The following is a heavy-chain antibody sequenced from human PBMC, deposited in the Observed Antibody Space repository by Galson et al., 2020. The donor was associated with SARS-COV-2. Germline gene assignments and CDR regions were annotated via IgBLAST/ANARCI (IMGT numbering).Heavy chain of an antibody. D-gene: IGHD5-18*01. CDR3: ARDGTAMVTNGFDI. J-gene: IGHJ3*02. Sequence: ASVKVSCKASGYTFTGYYMHWVRQAPGQGPAWMGWINPNSGGTNYAQKFQGRVTMTRDTSISIAYMELSRLRSDDTAVYYCARDGTAMVTNGFDIWGQGTMVTVSS. V-gene: IGHV1-2*02. CDR2: INPNSGGT. CDR1: GYTFTGYY.